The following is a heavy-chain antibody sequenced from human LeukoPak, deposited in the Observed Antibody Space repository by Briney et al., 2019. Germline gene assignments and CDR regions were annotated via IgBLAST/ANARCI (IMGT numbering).Heavy chain of an antibody. J-gene: IGHJ4*02. CDR2: ISSSSSYI. D-gene: IGHD6-13*01. Sequence: GGSLRLSCAASGFTFSSYSMNWVRQAPGKGLEGVSSISSSSSYIYYADSVKGRFTISRDNAKNSLYLQMNSLRAEDTAVYYCARDKGYSSSWRPKYYFDYWGQGTLVTVSS. CDR1: GFTFSSYS. CDR3: ARDKGYSSSWRPKYYFDY. V-gene: IGHV3-21*01.